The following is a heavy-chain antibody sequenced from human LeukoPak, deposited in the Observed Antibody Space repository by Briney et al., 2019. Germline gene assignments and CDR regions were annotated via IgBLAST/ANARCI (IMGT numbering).Heavy chain of an antibody. V-gene: IGHV3-48*04. CDR2: ISSSSSTI. CDR3: ARIDY. J-gene: IGHJ4*02. Sequence: GGSLRLSCAASGFTFEDYAMYWVRQAPGKGLEWVSYISSSSSTIYYADSVKGRFTISRDNAKNSLYLQMNGLRAEDTAVYYCARIDYWGQGTLVTVSS. CDR1: GFTFEDYA.